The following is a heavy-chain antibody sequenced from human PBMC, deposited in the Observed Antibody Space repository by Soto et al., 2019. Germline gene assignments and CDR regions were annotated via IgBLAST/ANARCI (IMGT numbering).Heavy chain of an antibody. CDR3: ARGPPVVTAPNWFDP. J-gene: IGHJ5*02. CDR2: IIPIFGTA. Sequence: SVKVSCKASGGTFSSYAISWVRQAPGQGLEWMGGIIPIFGTANYAQKFQGRVTITADESTSTAYMELSSLRSEDTAVYYCARGPPVVTAPNWFDPWGQGTLVTVSS. V-gene: IGHV1-69*13. CDR1: GGTFSSYA. D-gene: IGHD2-21*02.